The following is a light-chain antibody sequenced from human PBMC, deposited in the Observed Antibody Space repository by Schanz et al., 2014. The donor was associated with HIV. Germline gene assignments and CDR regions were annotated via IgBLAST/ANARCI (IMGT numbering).Light chain of an antibody. Sequence: QSVLTQPASVSGSPGQSITISCTGTSSDVGSYNLVSWYQQHPGKAPKLMIYEVSKRPSGVSNRFSGSKSGNTASLTISGLQAEDEADFYCSSYTSSTLYVFGTGTKLTVL. CDR1: SSDVGSYNL. CDR2: EVS. CDR3: SSYTSSTLYV. V-gene: IGLV2-14*02. J-gene: IGLJ1*01.